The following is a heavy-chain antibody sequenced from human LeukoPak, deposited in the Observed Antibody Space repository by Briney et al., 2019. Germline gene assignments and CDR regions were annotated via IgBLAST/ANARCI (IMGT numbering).Heavy chain of an antibody. D-gene: IGHD4-4*01. J-gene: IGHJ4*02. CDR1: GFTFSNAW. V-gene: IGHV3-15*01. CDR3: TTLAYSNLYLDY. Sequence: TGGSLRLSCAASGFTFSNAWMSWVRQAPGKGLEWVGRIKSKTDGGTTDYAAPVKGRFTISRDDSKNTLYLQMNSLKTEDTAVYYCTTLAYSNLYLDYWGQGTLVTVSS. CDR2: IKSKTDGGTT.